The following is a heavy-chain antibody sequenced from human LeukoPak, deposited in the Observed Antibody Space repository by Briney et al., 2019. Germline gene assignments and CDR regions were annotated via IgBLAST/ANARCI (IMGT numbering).Heavy chain of an antibody. D-gene: IGHD4-17*01. CDR2: ISSSSSYI. CDR1: GFTFSSYS. J-gene: IGHJ6*03. CDR3: ARDAVSYGDYYYYYMDV. V-gene: IGHV3-21*01. Sequence: PGGSLRLSCAASGFTFSSYSMNWVRQAPGKGLEWVSSISSSSSYIYYADSVKGRFTISRDNAKNSLYLQMNSLRAEDTAVYYCARDAVSYGDYYYYYMDVWGKGTTVTVSS.